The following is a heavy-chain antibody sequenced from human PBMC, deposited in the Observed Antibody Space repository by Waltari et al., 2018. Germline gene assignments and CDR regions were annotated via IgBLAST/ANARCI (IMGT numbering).Heavy chain of an antibody. Sequence: QVQLVESGGGVVQPGRSLRLSCAASGFTFSSYGMHWVRQAPGKGLEWVAFIWYYGSNKYYADSVKGRFTISRDNSKNTLYLQMNSLRAEDTAMYYCARMVRGVIAFDYWGQGTLVTVSS. J-gene: IGHJ4*02. D-gene: IGHD3-10*01. V-gene: IGHV3-33*08. CDR3: ARMVRGVIAFDY. CDR2: IWYYGSNK. CDR1: GFTFSSYG.